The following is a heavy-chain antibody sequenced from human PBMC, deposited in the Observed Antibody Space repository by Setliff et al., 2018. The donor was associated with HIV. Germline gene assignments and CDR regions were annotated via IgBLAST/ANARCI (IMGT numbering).Heavy chain of an antibody. Sequence: SETLSLTCSVSGGSISSHYWSWIRQPPGKGLEWIGYIFYSGNPNYNPSLKGRVTISLDTSKKQFSLRLRSVTAADTAVYYCARAYGSERLNWFDPRGQGTLVTVSS. V-gene: IGHV4-59*11. CDR2: IFYSGNP. CDR3: ARAYGSERLNWFDP. CDR1: GGSISSHY. J-gene: IGHJ5*02. D-gene: IGHD3-10*01.